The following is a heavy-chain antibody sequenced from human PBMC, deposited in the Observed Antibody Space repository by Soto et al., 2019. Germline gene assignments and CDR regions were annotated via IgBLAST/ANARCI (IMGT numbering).Heavy chain of an antibody. J-gene: IGHJ1*01. CDR2: ISGYNGDT. D-gene: IGHD6-13*01. CDR3: ARGGSSWSAEYYQH. CDR1: GYIFSNYG. V-gene: IGHV1-18*01. Sequence: QVQLVQSGAEVKKPGASVKVSCKASGYIFSNYGISWVRQAPGQGPEWMGWISGYNGDTNYAQTLQGRVTMTTDTSTRTAYMELRSLRSDDRAVYYCARGGSSWSAEYYQHWGQGTLVIFSS.